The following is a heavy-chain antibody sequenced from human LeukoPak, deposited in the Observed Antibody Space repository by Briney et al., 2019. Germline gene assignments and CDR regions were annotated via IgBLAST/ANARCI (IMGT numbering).Heavy chain of an antibody. CDR3: ARNGSPYYYGSGSYYNRGRFDY. J-gene: IGHJ4*02. D-gene: IGHD3-10*01. V-gene: IGHV4-34*01. Sequence: SETLSLTCAVYGGSFSGYYWSWIRHPPGKGLEWSGEINHSGSTNYNPSLKSRLTISVHTSKNQFSLKLSSVTAADTAVYYCARNGSPYYYGSGSYYNRGRFDYWGQGTLVTVSS. CDR1: GGSFSGYY. CDR2: INHSGST.